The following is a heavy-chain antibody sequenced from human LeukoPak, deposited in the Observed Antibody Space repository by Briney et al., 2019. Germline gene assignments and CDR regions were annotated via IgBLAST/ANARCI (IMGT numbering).Heavy chain of an antibody. J-gene: IGHJ4*02. D-gene: IGHD5-24*01. CDR2: IIPIFGTA. V-gene: IGHV1-69*13. CDR1: GGTFSSYA. CDR3: ASCSGRDGYNFIYFDY. Sequence: SVKVSCKASGGTFSSYAISWVRQAPGQGLEWMGGIIPIFGTANYAQKFQGRVTITADESTSTAYMELSSLRSEDTAVYYCASCSGRDGYNFIYFDYWGQGTLVTVSS.